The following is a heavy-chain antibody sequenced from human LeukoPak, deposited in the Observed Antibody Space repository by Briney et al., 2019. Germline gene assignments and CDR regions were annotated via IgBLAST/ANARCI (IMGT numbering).Heavy chain of an antibody. CDR1: GFTFSSYS. D-gene: IGHD3-22*01. Sequence: GGSLRLSCAASGFTFSSYSMNWVRQAPGKGLEWVSYISSSSSTIYYADSVKGRFTISRDNAKNSLYLQMNSLRAEDTAVYYCARAKRYYYDSSGLNWLDPWGQGTLVTVSS. J-gene: IGHJ5*02. CDR2: ISSSSSTI. CDR3: ARAKRYYYDSSGLNWLDP. V-gene: IGHV3-48*04.